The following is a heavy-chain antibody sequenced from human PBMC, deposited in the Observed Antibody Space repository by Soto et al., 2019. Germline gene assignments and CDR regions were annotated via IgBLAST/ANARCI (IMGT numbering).Heavy chain of an antibody. CDR1: GFSFSDAW. V-gene: IGHV3-15*07. CDR2: IKSKTDGGTT. J-gene: IGHJ6*02. CDR3: TTLHCTNAVCYYFYFAMDV. Sequence: EVQLVESGGGLVKPGGSLRLSCAASGFSFSDAWMNWVRQAPGKGLEWVGRIKSKTDGGTTDYAASVKGRFTISRDDSKNMVYLEMSSLKTEDTALYYCTTLHCTNAVCYYFYFAMDVWGQGTTVTVSS. D-gene: IGHD2-8*01.